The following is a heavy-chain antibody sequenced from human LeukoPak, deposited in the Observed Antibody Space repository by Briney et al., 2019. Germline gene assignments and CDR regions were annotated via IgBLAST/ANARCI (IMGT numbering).Heavy chain of an antibody. Sequence: GESLRLSCAASGFTFSSYGMHWVRQAPGKGLDWVAVISSDGSYKYYGDSVKGRFTTSRDNSKNTLYLLMDSLRPEDTAVYYCAKDSPEFRRWVDYWGQGTLVTVSS. V-gene: IGHV3-30*18. CDR1: GFTFSSYG. D-gene: IGHD3-10*01. CDR2: ISSDGSYK. CDR3: AKDSPEFRRWVDY. J-gene: IGHJ4*02.